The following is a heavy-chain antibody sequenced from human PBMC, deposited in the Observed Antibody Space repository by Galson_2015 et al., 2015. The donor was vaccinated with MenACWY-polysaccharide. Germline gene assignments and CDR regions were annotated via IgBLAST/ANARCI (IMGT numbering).Heavy chain of an antibody. Sequence: SVKVSCKASGHTFTSRDINWVRQAAGQGLEWMGWTTASSGNAVYAQKFQGRVTLTRGTSTSTVYMELSSLRSEDTGVYYCATGAGVVGDSWGQGTLVTVSS. J-gene: IGHJ4*02. CDR3: ATGAGVVGDS. CDR2: TTASSGNA. D-gene: IGHD2-15*01. CDR1: GHTFTSRD. V-gene: IGHV1-8*01.